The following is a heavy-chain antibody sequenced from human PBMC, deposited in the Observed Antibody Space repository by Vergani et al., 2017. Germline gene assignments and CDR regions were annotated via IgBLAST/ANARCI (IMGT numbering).Heavy chain of an antibody. CDR1: GYTFSNYY. J-gene: IGHJ4*02. V-gene: IGHV1-46*03. CDR2: INPSGGHT. CDR3: AGGDYGIFTGYRY. Sequence: QVQVVQSGAEVKKSGASVKVSCKTSGYTFSNYYMHWVRQAPGQGLEWMGIINPSGGHTNYAQKFQGRVTMTRDTSTSTVYMELSSLRSEDTAIYYCAGGDYGIFTGYRYWGQGTLVTVSA. D-gene: IGHD3-9*01.